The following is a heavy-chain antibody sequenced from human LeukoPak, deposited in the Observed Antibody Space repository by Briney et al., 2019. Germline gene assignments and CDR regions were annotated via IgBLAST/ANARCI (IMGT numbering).Heavy chain of an antibody. CDR3: AREGIAVAGPGVAFDI. J-gene: IGHJ3*02. V-gene: IGHV3-30*04. Sequence: GRSLRLSCAASGFTFSSYAMHWVRQALGKGLEWVAVISYDGSNKYYADSVKGRFTISRDNSKNTLYLQMNSLRAEDTAVYYCAREGIAVAGPGVAFDIWGQGTMVTVSS. D-gene: IGHD6-19*01. CDR1: GFTFSSYA. CDR2: ISYDGSNK.